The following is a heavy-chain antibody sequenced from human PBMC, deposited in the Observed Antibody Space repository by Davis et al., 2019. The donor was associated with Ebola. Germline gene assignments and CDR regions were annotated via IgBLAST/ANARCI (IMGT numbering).Heavy chain of an antibody. D-gene: IGHD1-26*01. J-gene: IGHJ4*02. Sequence: GESLKISCAASGFTFSSYAMSWVRQAPGKGLEWVSAISGSGGSTYYADSVKGRFTISRDNAKNSLYLQMNSLRAEDTALYYCAVVGLSSFDYWGQGTLVTVSS. CDR3: AVVGLSSFDY. CDR1: GFTFSSYA. V-gene: IGHV3-23*01. CDR2: ISGSGGST.